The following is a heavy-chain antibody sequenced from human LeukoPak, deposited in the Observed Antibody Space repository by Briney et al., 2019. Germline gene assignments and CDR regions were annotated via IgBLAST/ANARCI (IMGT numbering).Heavy chain of an antibody. CDR2: FDPEDGET. V-gene: IGHV1-24*01. D-gene: IGHD4-17*01. Sequence: ASVKVSCKVSGYTLTELSMHWVRQAPGKGLEWMGGFDPEDGETIYAQKFQGRVTMTEDTSTDTAYMELSSLRSEDMAVYYCASLSIYGDQTPVSFVVNPWGQGTLVTVSS. CDR3: ASLSIYGDQTPVSFVVNP. J-gene: IGHJ5*02. CDR1: GYTLTELS.